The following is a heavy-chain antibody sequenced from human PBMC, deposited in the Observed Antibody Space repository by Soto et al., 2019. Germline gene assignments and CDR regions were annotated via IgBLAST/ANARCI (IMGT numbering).Heavy chain of an antibody. Sequence: QVQPQESGPGLVKPSQTLSLTCTVSGGSIDNDDYYWNWIRQSPGKGLEWIGYIYYSGRTYYNPSLKSRVTMSVDTSKNQFSRKAKSVTAADTAVYYCARQKSSSPDGFDSWGQGAQVTVSS. D-gene: IGHD2-15*01. CDR1: GGSIDNDDYY. CDR2: IYYSGRT. V-gene: IGHV4-30-4*01. J-gene: IGHJ4*02. CDR3: ARQKSSSPDGFDS.